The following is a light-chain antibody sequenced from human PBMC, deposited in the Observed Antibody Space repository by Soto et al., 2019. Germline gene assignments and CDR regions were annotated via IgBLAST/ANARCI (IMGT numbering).Light chain of an antibody. V-gene: IGLV2-11*01. CDR3: GSWDSSLSAYV. J-gene: IGLJ1*01. CDR1: SSDVGGYNY. Sequence: QSALTQPRSVSGSPGQSVTISCTGASSDVGGYNYVSWYQQHPGKAPKLMIYDVSKRPSGVPDRFSGSKSGNTASLTISGLQTEDEADYYCGSWDSSLSAYVFGTGTKATVL. CDR2: DVS.